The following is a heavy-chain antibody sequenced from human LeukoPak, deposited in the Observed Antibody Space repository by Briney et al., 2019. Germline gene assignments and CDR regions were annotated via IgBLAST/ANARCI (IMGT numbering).Heavy chain of an antibody. J-gene: IGHJ4*02. Sequence: SGTLSLTCTVSGGSISSINYYWGWIRQPPEKGLEWIGTIYYSGRTWYNPSLKSRLTISVDTSKNQFSPTLNSVTAADTAVYYCARLSGTSWPHFDYWGQGTLVTVSS. V-gene: IGHV4-39*01. CDR3: ARLSGTSWPHFDY. CDR1: GGSISSINYY. CDR2: IYYSGRT. D-gene: IGHD2-2*01.